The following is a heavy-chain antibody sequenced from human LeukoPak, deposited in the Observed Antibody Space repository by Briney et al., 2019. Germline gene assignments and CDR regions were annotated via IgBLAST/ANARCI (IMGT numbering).Heavy chain of an antibody. CDR2: ISSSSTYI. D-gene: IGHD6-19*01. Sequence: GGSLRLSCAASGFTFSSYAMSWVRQAPGKGLEWVSAISSSSTYIYYADSVKGRFTISRDNAKNSLYLQMNSLRAEDTAVYYCAKYLAVAGFDYWGQGTLVTVSS. CDR3: AKYLAVAGFDY. V-gene: IGHV3-21*01. CDR1: GFTFSSYA. J-gene: IGHJ4*02.